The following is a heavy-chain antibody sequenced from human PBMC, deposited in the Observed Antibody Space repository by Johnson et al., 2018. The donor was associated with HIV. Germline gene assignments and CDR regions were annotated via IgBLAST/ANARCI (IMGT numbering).Heavy chain of an antibody. Sequence: VQLVESGGGLIQPGGSLRLSCAASGFTVSSNYMSWVRQAPGKGLEWVSVIYSGGSTYYADSVKGRFTISRDNSKNTLYLQFNSLRAEDTAVFYCAKHLSTLVDAFDIWGQGTKVTISS. CDR2: IYSGGST. D-gene: IGHD3-16*01. V-gene: IGHV3-53*01. J-gene: IGHJ3*02. CDR1: GFTVSSNY. CDR3: AKHLSTLVDAFDI.